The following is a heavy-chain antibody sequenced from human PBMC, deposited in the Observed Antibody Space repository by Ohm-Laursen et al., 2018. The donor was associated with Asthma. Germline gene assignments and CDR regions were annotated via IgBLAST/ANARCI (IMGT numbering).Heavy chain of an antibody. V-gene: IGHV3-11*06. CDR2: ISGSSTYT. J-gene: IGHJ3*02. Sequence: LRLSCAASGFTFSDYYMSWIRQAPGKGLEWVSYISGSSTYTNYADSVKGRFTISRDNAKNSLYLQMNSLRAEDTAVYYCARVGIVGATEYDAFDIWGQGTMVTVSS. CDR3: ARVGIVGATEYDAFDI. CDR1: GFTFSDYY. D-gene: IGHD1-26*01.